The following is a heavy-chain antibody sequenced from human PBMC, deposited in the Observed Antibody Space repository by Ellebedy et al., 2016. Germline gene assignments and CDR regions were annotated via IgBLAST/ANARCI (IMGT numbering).Heavy chain of an antibody. Sequence: SETLSLXXTVSGRSIDSNDYYWGWIRQPPGQGLEWIASIHSSGRTYYNSSLRGRLSISADTSKNQFSLELTSAAAADTAVYYCFSYNGAWLREFRDNRFDPWGHGTLVTVSS. CDR1: GRSIDSNDYY. CDR2: IHSSGRT. CDR3: FSYNGAWLREFRDNRFDP. V-gene: IGHV4-39*07. J-gene: IGHJ5*02. D-gene: IGHD2-8*01.